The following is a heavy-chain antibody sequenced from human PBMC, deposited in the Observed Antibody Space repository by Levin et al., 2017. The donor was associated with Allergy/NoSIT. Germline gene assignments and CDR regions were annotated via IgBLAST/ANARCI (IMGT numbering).Heavy chain of an antibody. Sequence: VASVKVSCAASGFTFSDYWMHWVRHAPGKGLVWVSRINPDGSSTTYADSVKGRFTISRDNAKNTLYLQMNSLRTEDTAVYYCVRDSYDKNYYYGMDVWGQGTTVTVSS. CDR2: INPDGSST. J-gene: IGHJ6*02. CDR3: VRDSYDKNYYYGMDV. V-gene: IGHV3-74*01. D-gene: IGHD3-22*01. CDR1: GFTFSDYW.